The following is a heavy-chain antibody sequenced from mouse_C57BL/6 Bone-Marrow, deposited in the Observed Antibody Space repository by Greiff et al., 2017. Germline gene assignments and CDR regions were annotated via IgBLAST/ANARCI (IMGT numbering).Heavy chain of an antibody. J-gene: IGHJ2*01. Sequence: VQLKQSGAELVRPGASVKLSCTASGFNIKDDYMHWVKQRPEQGLEWIGWIDPENGDPEYASKFQGKATITADTSSNTAYLQLSSLTSEDTAVYYCTTGHYYYWGQGTTLTVSS. V-gene: IGHV14-4*01. CDR1: GFNIKDDY. CDR3: TTGHYYY. D-gene: IGHD1-1*01. CDR2: IDPENGDP.